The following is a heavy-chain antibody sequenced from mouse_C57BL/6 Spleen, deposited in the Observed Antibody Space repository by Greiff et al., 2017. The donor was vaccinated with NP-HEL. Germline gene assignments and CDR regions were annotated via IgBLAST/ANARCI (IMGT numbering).Heavy chain of an antibody. J-gene: IGHJ1*03. V-gene: IGHV3-8*01. CDR1: GYSITSDY. CDR2: ISYSGST. Sequence: EVKLMESGPGLAKPSQTLSLTCSVTGYSITSDYWNWIRKFPGNKLEYMGYISYSGSTYYNPSLKSRISITRDTSKNQYYLQLNSVTTEDTATYYCARSHLYYGSSYGYFDVWGTGTTVTVSS. CDR3: ARSHLYYGSSYGYFDV. D-gene: IGHD1-1*01.